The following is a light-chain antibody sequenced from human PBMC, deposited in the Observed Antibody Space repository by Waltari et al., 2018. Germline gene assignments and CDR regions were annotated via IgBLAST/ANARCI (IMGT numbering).Light chain of an antibody. Sequence: QLVLTHSPSASASLGASVNPTCTLSSGHSSNVIAWLQQQPEKGPRYLMKVNSDGSHSKGDNIPDRFSGSSSGAEHFLTISSLQSEDEADYYCQTGGHGTWVFGGGTKLTVL. CDR1: SGHSSNV. V-gene: IGLV4-69*01. J-gene: IGLJ3*02. CDR2: VNSDGSH. CDR3: QTGGHGTWV.